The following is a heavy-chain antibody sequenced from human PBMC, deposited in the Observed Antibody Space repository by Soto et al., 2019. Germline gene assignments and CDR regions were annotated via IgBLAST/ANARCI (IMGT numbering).Heavy chain of an antibody. J-gene: IGHJ6*02. Sequence: ASVKVSCKASGYTFTSYAMHWVRQAPGQRLEWMGWINAGNGNTKYSQKFQGRVTITRDTSASTAYMELSSLRSEDTAVYYCARLQIMTTVTPHGMDVWGQGTTVTVSS. D-gene: IGHD4-17*01. CDR2: INAGNGNT. V-gene: IGHV1-3*01. CDR1: GYTFTSYA. CDR3: ARLQIMTTVTPHGMDV.